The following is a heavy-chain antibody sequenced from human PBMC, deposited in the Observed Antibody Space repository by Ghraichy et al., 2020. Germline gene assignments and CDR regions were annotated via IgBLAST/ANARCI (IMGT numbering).Heavy chain of an antibody. CDR1: GGSFSGYY. Sequence: SQTLSLTCAVYGGSFSGYYWSWIRQPPGKGLEWIGEINHSGSTNYNPSLKSRVTISVDTSKNQFSLKLSSVTAADTAVYYCARGVPAAIPYYYYYGMDVWGQGTTVTVSS. J-gene: IGHJ6*02. V-gene: IGHV4-34*01. D-gene: IGHD2-2*02. CDR3: ARGVPAAIPYYYYYGMDV. CDR2: INHSGST.